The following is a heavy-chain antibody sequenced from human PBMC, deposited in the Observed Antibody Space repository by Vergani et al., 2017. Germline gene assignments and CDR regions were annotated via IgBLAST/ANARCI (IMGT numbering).Heavy chain of an antibody. J-gene: IGHJ4*02. V-gene: IGHV4-31*03. Sequence: QVQLQESGPGLVKPSQTLSLTCTVSGGSISSGGYYWSWIRQHPGKGLEWIGYIYSTGSTNYNPSLKSRVTISVDTSKNQFSLKLSSVTAADTAVYYCARVSYSSSWTIDYWGQGTLVTVSS. D-gene: IGHD6-13*01. CDR2: IYSTGST. CDR1: GGSISSGGYY. CDR3: ARVSYSSSWTIDY.